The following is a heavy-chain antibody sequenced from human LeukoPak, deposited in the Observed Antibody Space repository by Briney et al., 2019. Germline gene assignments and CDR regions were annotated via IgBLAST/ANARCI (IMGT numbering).Heavy chain of an antibody. D-gene: IGHD6-13*01. Sequence: ASVKVSCKASGYTFTGYYFHWVRQAPGQGLEWMGWINPNSGGTNYAQKFQGRVTMTRDTSISTAYMELSRLRSDDTAVYYCAREGYSSSWNYFDYWGQGALVTVSS. V-gene: IGHV1-2*02. J-gene: IGHJ4*02. CDR2: INPNSGGT. CDR1: GYTFTGYY. CDR3: AREGYSSSWNYFDY.